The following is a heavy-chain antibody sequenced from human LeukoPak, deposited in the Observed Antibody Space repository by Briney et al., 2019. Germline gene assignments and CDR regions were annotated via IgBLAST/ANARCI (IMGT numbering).Heavy chain of an antibody. D-gene: IGHD2-15*01. CDR1: GGSISSGGYY. J-gene: IGHJ4*02. CDR2: IYYSGST. V-gene: IGHV4-31*03. CDR3: ARGLKGDCSGGSCYPHFDY. Sequence: KPSETLSLTCTVSGGSISSGGYYWSWLRQHPGKGLEWIGYIYYSGSTYYNPSLKSRVTISVDTSKNQFSLKLSSVTAADTAVYYCARGLKGDCSGGSCYPHFDYWGQGTLVTVSS.